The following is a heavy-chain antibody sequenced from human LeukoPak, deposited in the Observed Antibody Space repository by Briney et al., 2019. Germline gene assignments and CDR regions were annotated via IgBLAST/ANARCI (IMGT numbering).Heavy chain of an antibody. CDR2: ISGSGGST. D-gene: IGHD3-9*01. V-gene: IGHV3-23*01. CDR3: AKHPYDILTGYYISYYFHY. Sequence: GSLRLSCAASGFTFSSYAMSWVRQAPGKGLEWVSAISGSGGSTYYADSVKGRFTISRDNSKNTLYLQMNSLRAEDTAVYYRAKHPYDILTGYYISYYFHYWGQGTLVTVSS. J-gene: IGHJ4*02. CDR1: GFTFSSYA.